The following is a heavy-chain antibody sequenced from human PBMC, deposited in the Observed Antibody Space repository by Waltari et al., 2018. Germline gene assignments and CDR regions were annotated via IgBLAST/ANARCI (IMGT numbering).Heavy chain of an antibody. Sequence: QLTLKESGPPLVNPTQTLTLTCTFSGFSLSTSGVGVGWLRQPPGNALEWLALIYLNDDKRYSPSLKSRLTITKDTSKNQVVLTMTNMDPVDTATYYCALARAFIAAAGKVGRFDPWGQGTLVTVSS. CDR2: IYLNDDK. CDR3: ALARAFIAAAGKVGRFDP. J-gene: IGHJ5*02. V-gene: IGHV2-5*01. D-gene: IGHD6-13*01. CDR1: GFSLSTSGVG.